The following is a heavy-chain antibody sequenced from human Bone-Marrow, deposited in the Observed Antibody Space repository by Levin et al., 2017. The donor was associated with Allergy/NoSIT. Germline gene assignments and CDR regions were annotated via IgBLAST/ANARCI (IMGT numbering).Heavy chain of an antibody. D-gene: IGHD4-17*01. Sequence: SETLSLTCTVSGGSFSGYYWSWVRQPPGKGLEWLGFIYYSGSTNYNPSLTSRVTLSIDTSNNQFSLKLSSVTAADTAMYYCARNRYGDYADHWGQGTLVTVSS. CDR1: GGSFSGYY. V-gene: IGHV4-59*12. J-gene: IGHJ4*02. CDR3: ARNRYGDYADH. CDR2: IYYSGST.